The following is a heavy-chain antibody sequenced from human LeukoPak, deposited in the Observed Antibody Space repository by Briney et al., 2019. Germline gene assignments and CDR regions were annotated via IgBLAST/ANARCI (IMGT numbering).Heavy chain of an antibody. V-gene: IGHV1-18*01. Sequence: ASVKVSCKASGYTFTSYGIGWVRQAPGQGLEWMGWISAYNGNTNYAQKLQDRVTMTTDTSTSTAYMELRSLRSDDTAVYYCARTNVYYYASSDYYPYFDYWAQGTLVTVSS. CDR1: GYTFTSYG. CDR3: ARTNVYYYASSDYYPYFDY. J-gene: IGHJ4*02. CDR2: ISAYNGNT. D-gene: IGHD3-22*01.